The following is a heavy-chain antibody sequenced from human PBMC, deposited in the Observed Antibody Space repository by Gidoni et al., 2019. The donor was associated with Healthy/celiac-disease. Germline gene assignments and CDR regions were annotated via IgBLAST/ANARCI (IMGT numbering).Heavy chain of an antibody. Sequence: EVQLVESGGGLVKPGGSLRLSCAASGFTFSSYSMNWVRQAPGKGLEWVSSISSSSSYIYYADSVKGRFTISRDNAKNSLYLQMNSLRAEDTAVYYCARDLCSSTSCYPPHYYYYYGMDVWGQGTTVTVSS. J-gene: IGHJ6*02. D-gene: IGHD2-2*01. CDR1: GFTFSSYS. CDR3: ARDLCSSTSCYPPHYYYYYGMDV. V-gene: IGHV3-21*01. CDR2: ISSSSSYI.